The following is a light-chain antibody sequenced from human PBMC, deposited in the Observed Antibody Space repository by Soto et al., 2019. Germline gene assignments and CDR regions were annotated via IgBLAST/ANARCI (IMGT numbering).Light chain of an antibody. V-gene: IGLV2-14*03. CDR1: RSDVGGYNY. CDR2: DVN. CDR3: SSYTSSSTLVA. Sequence: QSALTEPACVSRSPGQSITISCTVTRSDVGGYNYVSWYQQHPGKAPKLMIYDVNNRPSGVSNRFSGSKSGNTASLTISGLHAEDEAYYYCSSYTSSSTLVAFGGGTKLTVL. J-gene: IGLJ2*01.